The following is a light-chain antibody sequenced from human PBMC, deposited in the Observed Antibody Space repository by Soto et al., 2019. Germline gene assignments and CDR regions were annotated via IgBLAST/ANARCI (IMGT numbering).Light chain of an antibody. Sequence: EIVLTQFPGTLSLSPGERATLSCRASQTVNNNYLAWYQQKPGQAPRLPIYGASRRATGIPDRFSGSGSGTDFTLTISRLEPEDFAVYHCHQYARSPETFGQGTKVEIK. V-gene: IGKV3-20*01. J-gene: IGKJ1*01. CDR2: GAS. CDR1: QTVNNNY. CDR3: HQYARSPET.